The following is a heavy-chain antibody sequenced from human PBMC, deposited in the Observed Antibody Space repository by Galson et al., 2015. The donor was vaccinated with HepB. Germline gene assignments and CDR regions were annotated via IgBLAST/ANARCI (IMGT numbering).Heavy chain of an antibody. V-gene: IGHV5-51*01. CDR2: IYPGDSDT. Sequence: QSGAEVKKSGESLKISCKGSGYSFSNYWIGWGRQMPEKGLEWMGIIYPGDSDTRYSPSFQGQVTISADKSSTTAYLQWSGLKASDTATYYCARHDRYGYEAGYYYGMDVWGQGTTVTVSS. D-gene: IGHD5-12*01. J-gene: IGHJ6*02. CDR1: GYSFSNYW. CDR3: ARHDRYGYEAGYYYGMDV.